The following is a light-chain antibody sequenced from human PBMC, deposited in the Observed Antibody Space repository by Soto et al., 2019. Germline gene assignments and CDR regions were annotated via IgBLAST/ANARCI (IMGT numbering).Light chain of an antibody. CDR1: SSNIGAGYD. CDR2: GNS. J-gene: IGLJ1*01. Sequence: QSVLTQPPSVSGAPGQRVTISCTGSSSNIGAGYDVHWYQQLPGTAPKLLIYGNSNRPSRVPDRFSGSKSGTSASLAITGLQAEDEADYYCQSYDSSLSGYVFGTGTNLTVL. V-gene: IGLV1-40*01. CDR3: QSYDSSLSGYV.